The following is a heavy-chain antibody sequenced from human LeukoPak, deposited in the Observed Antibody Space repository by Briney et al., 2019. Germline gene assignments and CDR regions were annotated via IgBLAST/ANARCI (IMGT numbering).Heavy chain of an antibody. V-gene: IGHV4-59*01. CDR3: ARGDCSGGSCSPLPLDY. D-gene: IGHD2-15*01. J-gene: IGHJ4*02. Sequence: SETLSLTCTVSGGSISSYYWSWIRQPPGKGLEWIGYIYYSGHTNYNPSLKSRVTISVDTSKNQCSLELSSVTAADTAVYYCARGDCSGGSCSPLPLDYWGQGTLVTVSS. CDR1: GGSISSYY. CDR2: IYYSGHT.